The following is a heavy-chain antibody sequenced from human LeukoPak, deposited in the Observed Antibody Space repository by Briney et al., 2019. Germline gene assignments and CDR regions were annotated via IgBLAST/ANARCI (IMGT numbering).Heavy chain of an antibody. Sequence: GRSLRLSCAASGFTFDDYAMHWVRQAPGKGLEWVSGISWNSGSIGYADSVKGRFTISRDNAKNSLYLQMNSLRAEDTALYYCAKDISSSRGAFDIWGQGTMVTVSS. CDR2: ISWNSGSI. D-gene: IGHD6-13*01. CDR1: GFTFDDYA. CDR3: AKDISSSRGAFDI. V-gene: IGHV3-9*01. J-gene: IGHJ3*02.